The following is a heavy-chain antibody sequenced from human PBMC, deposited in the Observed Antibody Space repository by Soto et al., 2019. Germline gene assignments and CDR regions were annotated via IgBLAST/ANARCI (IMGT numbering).Heavy chain of an antibody. D-gene: IGHD5-18*01. V-gene: IGHV4-39*01. CDR3: ARLLSHVDTAMVGSYYFDY. CDR2: IYYSGST. J-gene: IGHJ4*02. CDR1: GGSISSSSYY. Sequence: NPSETLSLTCTVSGGSISSSSYYWGWIRQPPGKGLEWIGSIYYSGSTYYNPSLKSRVTISVDTSKNQFSLKLSSVTAADTAVYYCARLLSHVDTAMVGSYYFDYWGQGTLVTVSS.